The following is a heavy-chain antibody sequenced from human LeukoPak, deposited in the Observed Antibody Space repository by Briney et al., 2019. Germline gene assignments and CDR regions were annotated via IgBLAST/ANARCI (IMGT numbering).Heavy chain of an antibody. V-gene: IGHV4-59*01. CDR2: IYYSGST. CDR3: ARVSGWISSGAFDI. Sequence: SETLSLTCTVSGGSISGYYWSWIRQPPGKGLEWIGYIYYSGSTNYNPSLKSRVTISVDTSKNQFSLKLSSVTAADTAVYYCARVSGWISSGAFDIWGQGTMVTVSS. D-gene: IGHD6-19*01. CDR1: GGSISGYY. J-gene: IGHJ3*02.